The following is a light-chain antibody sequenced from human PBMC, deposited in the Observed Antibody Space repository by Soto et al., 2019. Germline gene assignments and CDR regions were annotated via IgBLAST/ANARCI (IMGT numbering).Light chain of an antibody. CDR1: TGAVTSGHY. J-gene: IGLJ3*02. V-gene: IGLV7-46*01. CDR2: DTS. Sequence: QAVVTQEPSLTVSPGGTVTLTCGSSTGAVTSGHYPYWFQQKPGQGPRTLIYDTSNKHSWTPARFSGSLLGGKAALTLSGAQREDDVDYYCLLSYSGARQGVFGGGTKLTVL. CDR3: LLSYSGARQGV.